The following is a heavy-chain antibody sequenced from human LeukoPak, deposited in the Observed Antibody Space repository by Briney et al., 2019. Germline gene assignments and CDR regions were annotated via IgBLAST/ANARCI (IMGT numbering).Heavy chain of an antibody. V-gene: IGHV4-59*08. Sequence: SETLSLTCTVSGGSITTHYLTWIRQPPGKALEWIGYISYTGSTDYNPSLRSRVTISADTSKNQFSLKLSSVSAADTALYFCARSGGAGGIPHSLFDPWGQGTLVTVSS. CDR3: ARSGGAGGIPHSLFDP. CDR2: ISYTGST. J-gene: IGHJ5*02. CDR1: GGSITTHY. D-gene: IGHD2-15*01.